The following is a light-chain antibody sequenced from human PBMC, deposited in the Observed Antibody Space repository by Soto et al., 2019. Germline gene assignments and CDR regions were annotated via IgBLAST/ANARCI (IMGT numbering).Light chain of an antibody. CDR3: QQYGSSEYT. Sequence: EIVLTQSPGTLSLSPGERATLSCRASQSVSSSLAWYQQKPGQAPRLLIYGASSRATGIPDRFSGSGSGTDFTLTISRLEPEDFAVYYCQQYGSSEYTFGQGTKLEIK. V-gene: IGKV3-20*01. J-gene: IGKJ2*01. CDR1: QSVSSS. CDR2: GAS.